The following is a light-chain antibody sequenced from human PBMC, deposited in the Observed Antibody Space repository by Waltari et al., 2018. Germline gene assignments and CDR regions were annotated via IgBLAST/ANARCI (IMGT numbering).Light chain of an antibody. CDR3: CAIVGLGTYV. Sequence: QSGLAQPASASGSPGQSITITCTGTSRDVGNYNLVSWYQQRPGKAPALLLYEVTKRAPGTVGRFSASKSGKTASLSIAGLQAKENEAEYYCCAIVGLGTYVFGTETKVT. J-gene: IGLJ1*01. CDR2: EVT. CDR1: SRDVGNYNL. V-gene: IGLV2-23*02.